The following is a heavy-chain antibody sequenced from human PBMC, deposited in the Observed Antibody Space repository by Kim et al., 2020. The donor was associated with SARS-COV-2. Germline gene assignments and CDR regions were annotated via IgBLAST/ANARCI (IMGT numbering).Heavy chain of an antibody. V-gene: IGHV3-23*01. Sequence: GGSLRLSCAASGFSFSSYAMNWVRQAPGKGLEWVSAMTGDGGGTYYADSVKGRFTISRDNSKNTLSLQMNSLTAADTAIYFCLKDGLAGGTRPKRYFDYWGQGALVTVSS. CDR2: MTGDGGGT. CDR3: LKDGLAGGTRPKRYFDY. D-gene: IGHD6-19*01. CDR1: GFSFSSYA. J-gene: IGHJ4*02.